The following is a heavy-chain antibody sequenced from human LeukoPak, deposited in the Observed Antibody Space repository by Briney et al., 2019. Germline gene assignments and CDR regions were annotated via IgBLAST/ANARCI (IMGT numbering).Heavy chain of an antibody. CDR2: ISSSSSYT. D-gene: IGHD3-9*01. Sequence: GGSRRLSCAASGFTFSDYYMSWIRRAPGKGLEWVSYISSSSSYTNYADSVKGRFTISRDNAKNSLYLQMNSLRAEDTAVYYCAREDYDILTGRGDYFDYWGQGTLVTVSS. CDR1: GFTFSDYY. CDR3: AREDYDILTGRGDYFDY. V-gene: IGHV3-11*06. J-gene: IGHJ4*02.